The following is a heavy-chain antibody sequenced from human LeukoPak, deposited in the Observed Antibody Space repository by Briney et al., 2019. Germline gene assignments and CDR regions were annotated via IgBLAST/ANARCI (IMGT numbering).Heavy chain of an antibody. J-gene: IGHJ1*01. CDR3: ARDKAVTTEVTQHFQH. V-gene: IGHV1-69*05. D-gene: IGHD4-23*01. CDR2: IIPIFGTA. Sequence: RASVKVSCKASGGTFSSYAISWVRQAPGQGLEWMGGIIPIFGTANYAQKFQFRVTMTTDTSTSTAYMELRSLRSDDTAVYYCARDKAVTTEVTQHFQHWGQGTLVTVSS. CDR1: GGTFSSYA.